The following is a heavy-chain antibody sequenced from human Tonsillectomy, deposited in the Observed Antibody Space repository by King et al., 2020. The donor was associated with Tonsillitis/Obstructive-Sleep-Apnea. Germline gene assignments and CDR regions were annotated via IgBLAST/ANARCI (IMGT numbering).Heavy chain of an antibody. J-gene: IGHJ4*02. CDR1: DGSFSGYY. V-gene: IGHV4-34*01. CDR3: AREIALNQFDY. Sequence: VQLQQWGAGLLKPSETLSLTCAVYDGSFSGYYWSWIRQLPGKGLEWIVEIDHSGSTNYNPSLKSRVSISVDTSKNQFSLTLRSVTAAYTAVYFCAREIALNQFDYWGQGTLVTVSS. CDR2: IDHSGST. D-gene: IGHD2-21*01.